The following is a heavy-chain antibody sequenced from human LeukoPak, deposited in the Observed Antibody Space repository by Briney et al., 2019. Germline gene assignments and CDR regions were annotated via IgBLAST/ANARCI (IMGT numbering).Heavy chain of an antibody. CDR3: ARVADGYINTQSYWYFDL. V-gene: IGHV4-59*12. J-gene: IGHJ2*01. D-gene: IGHD5-24*01. Sequence: NPSETLSLTCTVSGGSISSYYWSWIRQPPGKGLEWIGYIYYSGSTNYNPSLKSRVTISVDTSKNQFSLKLSSVTAADTAVYYCARVADGYINTQSYWYFDLWGRGTLVTVSS. CDR2: IYYSGST. CDR1: GGSISSYY.